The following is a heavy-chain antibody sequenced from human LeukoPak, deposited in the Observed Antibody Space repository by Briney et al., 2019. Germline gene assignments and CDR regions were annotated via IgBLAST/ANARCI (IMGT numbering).Heavy chain of an antibody. CDR1: GGSILSTNW. V-gene: IGHV4-4*02. CDR2: VHLIGAT. CDR3: TRESGAFSPFGF. J-gene: IGHJ4*02. D-gene: IGHD1-26*01. Sequence: SQTLSLTCAVSGGSILSTNWWSWVRQPPGKGLEWIGEVHLIGATNYNPSVEGPVTMSIDKSKNHLSLEVISVTAADTAMYYCTRESGAFSPFGFWGQGTLVTVSS.